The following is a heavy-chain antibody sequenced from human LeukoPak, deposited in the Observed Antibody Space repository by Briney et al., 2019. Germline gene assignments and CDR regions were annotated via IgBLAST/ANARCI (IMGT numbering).Heavy chain of an antibody. D-gene: IGHD6-19*01. Sequence: GGSLRLSCAASGFTFSGYAMSWVRRAPGESPEWVLALGSGGRGSHYADSVKGRFTISRDDSKNTLYLQMNSLRAEDTAVYFCARPGLAVAGTRWFDPWGQGTLVTVSS. CDR2: LGSGGRGS. J-gene: IGHJ5*02. V-gene: IGHV3-23*01. CDR1: GFTFSGYA. CDR3: ARPGLAVAGTRWFDP.